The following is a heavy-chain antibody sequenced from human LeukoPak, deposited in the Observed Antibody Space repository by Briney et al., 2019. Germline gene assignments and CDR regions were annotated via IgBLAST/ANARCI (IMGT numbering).Heavy chain of an antibody. CDR2: IYSGGST. CDR1: RFTVSSNY. D-gene: IGHD2-15*01. CDR3: AGGYRSGGSCIDAFDI. V-gene: IGHV3-66*01. Sequence: PGGSLRLSCAASRFTVSSNYMSWVRQAPGKGLEWVSVIYSGGSTYYADSVKGRFTISRDNSKNTLYLQMNSLRAEDTAVYYCAGGYRSGGSCIDAFDIWGQGTMVTVSS. J-gene: IGHJ3*02.